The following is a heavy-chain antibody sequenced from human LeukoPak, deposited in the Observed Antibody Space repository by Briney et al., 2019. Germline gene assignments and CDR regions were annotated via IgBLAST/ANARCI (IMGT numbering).Heavy chain of an antibody. CDR1: GFTFSRYW. CDR2: INGDGSTT. J-gene: IGHJ1*01. V-gene: IGHV3-74*01. CDR3: ATGYDYDSRGYYTFGH. Sequence: GGSLRLSCAASGFTFSRYWMHWVRQAPGKGLVWVSRINGDGSTTSYADSVKGGFTISRDNAKNTLYLQMNSLRAEDTAVYYCATGYDYDSRGYYTFGHWGQGTLVTVSS. D-gene: IGHD3-22*01.